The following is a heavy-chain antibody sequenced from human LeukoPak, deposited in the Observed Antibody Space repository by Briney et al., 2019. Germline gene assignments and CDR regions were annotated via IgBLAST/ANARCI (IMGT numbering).Heavy chain of an antibody. CDR1: RYSFTSYW. J-gene: IGHJ4*02. CDR2: IYPGDSDT. V-gene: IGHV5-51*01. CDR3: ARLPGDIVVVPAAPDY. D-gene: IGHD2-2*01. Sequence: GESLKISCKGSRYSFTSYWIGWVRQMPGKGLEWMGIIYPGDSDTRYSPSFQGQVTISADESISTAYLQWSSLKASDTAMYYCARLPGDIVVVPAAPDYWGQGTLVTVSS.